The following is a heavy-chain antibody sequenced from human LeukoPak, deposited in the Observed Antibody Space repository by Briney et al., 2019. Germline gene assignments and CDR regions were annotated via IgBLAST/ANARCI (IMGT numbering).Heavy chain of an antibody. CDR2: ISAYNGNT. Sequence: EASVKVSCKASGYTFTSYGISWVRQAPGQGLEWMGWISAYNGNTNYAQKLQGRVTMTTDTSTSTAYMELRSLRSDDTAVYYCARVTYSSGWLGHNWFDPWGQGALVTVSS. V-gene: IGHV1-18*01. D-gene: IGHD6-19*01. J-gene: IGHJ5*02. CDR3: ARVTYSSGWLGHNWFDP. CDR1: GYTFTSYG.